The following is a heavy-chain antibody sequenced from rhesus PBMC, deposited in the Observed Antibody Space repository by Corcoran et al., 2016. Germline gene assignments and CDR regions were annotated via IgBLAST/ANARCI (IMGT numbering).Heavy chain of an antibody. CDR1: GYSFTSYY. V-gene: IGHV1S9*01. CDR3: TRAAHYGLDS. CDR2: INPSNGDT. J-gene: IGHJ6*01. Sequence: VQLVHSGADVKKPGASVTLSCQASGYSFTSYYFNWVSQAPGQVLEWRGWINPSNGDTGYAQKFQGRVTMTRDTSTRTVYMELNSLRSEDTAVYYCTRAAHYGLDSWGQGVVVTVSS. D-gene: IGHD1-1*01.